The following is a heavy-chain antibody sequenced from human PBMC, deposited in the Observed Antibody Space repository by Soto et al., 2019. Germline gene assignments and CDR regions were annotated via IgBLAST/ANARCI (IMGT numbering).Heavy chain of an antibody. J-gene: IGHJ5*02. V-gene: IGHV4-61*01. CDR3: ARDSPATMDLFDP. D-gene: IGHD2-15*01. CDR1: GGSVSSGTYY. CDR2: IHYSGTT. Sequence: QMQLQESGPGLVKPSETLSLTCSVSGGSVSSGTYYWSWIRQPPGKRLEWIGHIHYSGTTIYNPSLKSRVTISVDRSQEQFSLNLSSVTAADTAIYYCARDSPATMDLFDPWGQGALVTVSS.